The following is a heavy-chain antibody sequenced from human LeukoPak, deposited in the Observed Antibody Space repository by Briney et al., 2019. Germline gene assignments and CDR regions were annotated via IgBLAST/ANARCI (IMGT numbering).Heavy chain of an antibody. J-gene: IGHJ4*02. CDR2: IYPGDSDT. CDR3: ARRADCGGDCYLQYYFDY. Sequence: GESLKISCKGSGYSFTNYWIGWVRQMPGKGLEFMGIIYPGDSDTRYSPSFQGLVTISADKSISTAYLQWSSLKASDTAMYYCARRADCGGDCYLQYYFDYWGQGTLVTVSS. CDR1: GYSFTNYW. D-gene: IGHD2-21*02. V-gene: IGHV5-51*01.